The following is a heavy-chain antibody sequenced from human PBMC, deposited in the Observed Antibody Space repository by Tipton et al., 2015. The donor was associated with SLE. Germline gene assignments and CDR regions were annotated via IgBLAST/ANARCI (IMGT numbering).Heavy chain of an antibody. V-gene: IGHV3-30*04. Sequence: SLRLSCAASGFTFSTYTMHWVRQAPGKGLEWVAVISYDGNNKYYADSVKGRFTISRDNSKNTLYLQMNSLRVEDTAVYYCARDLPIYPVDYWGQGPLVTVSS. CDR3: ARDLPIYPVDY. CDR2: ISYDGNNK. D-gene: IGHD5/OR15-5a*01. CDR1: GFTFSTYT. J-gene: IGHJ4*02.